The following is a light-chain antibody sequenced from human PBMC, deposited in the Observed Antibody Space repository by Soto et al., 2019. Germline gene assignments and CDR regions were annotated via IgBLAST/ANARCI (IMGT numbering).Light chain of an antibody. CDR2: GVS. J-gene: IGKJ1*01. V-gene: IGKV3-20*01. CDR1: QTGSNSY. Sequence: IVLTQSPGTLSLSPGERATLSCRASQTGSNSYLAWYQQKSAQAPRLLIYGVSTRATGIPDRFSGSGSGTEFTLTISSLQPDDFATYYCQQYNSYPWTFGQGTKVDI. CDR3: QQYNSYPWT.